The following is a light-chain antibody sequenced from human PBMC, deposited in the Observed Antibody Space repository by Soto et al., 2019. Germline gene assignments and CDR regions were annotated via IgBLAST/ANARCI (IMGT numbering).Light chain of an antibody. V-gene: IGKV1-27*01. CDR1: QGIGYN. J-gene: IGKJ1*01. CDR2: TAS. CDR3: QKYDSVPWS. Sequence: DIQMTQSPTSLSASVGDRVTITCRASQGIGYNLAWYQQKPGKVPKVLIYTASTLHSGVTSRFSGSGSGTEFTLTINSLQPEDVAPYFCQKYDSVPWSFGQGTRVEI.